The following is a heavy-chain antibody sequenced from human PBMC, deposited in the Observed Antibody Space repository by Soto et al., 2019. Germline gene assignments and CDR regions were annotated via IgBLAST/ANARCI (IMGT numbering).Heavy chain of an antibody. J-gene: IGHJ4*02. V-gene: IGHV3-23*01. CDR3: AKDLGMGNY. Sequence: LRLSCAASGFTFSNFAMSWVRQAPGKGLEWVSSITSTGTSTYYADSVKGRFNISRDNSKNTLYLQMNCLRDGDTAVYYCAKDLGMGNYWGQGTLVTSPQ. CDR1: GFTFSNFA. CDR2: ITSTGTST. D-gene: IGHD7-27*01.